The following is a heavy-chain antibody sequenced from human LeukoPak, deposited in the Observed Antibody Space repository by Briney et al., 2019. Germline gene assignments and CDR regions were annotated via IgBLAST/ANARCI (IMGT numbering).Heavy chain of an antibody. Sequence: ASVKVSCKASGGTFSSYAISWGRQAPGQGLEGMGGIIPIFGTANYAQKFQGRVTITADKSTSTAYMELSSLRSDDTAVYYCARGGDACSGGSCYPLWGQGTLVTVSS. CDR1: GGTFSSYA. CDR3: ARGGDACSGGSCYPL. D-gene: IGHD2-15*01. V-gene: IGHV1-69*06. CDR2: IIPIFGTA. J-gene: IGHJ4*02.